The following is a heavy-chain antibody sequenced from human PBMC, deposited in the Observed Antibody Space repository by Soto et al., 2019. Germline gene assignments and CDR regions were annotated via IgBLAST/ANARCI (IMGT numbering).Heavy chain of an antibody. V-gene: IGHV2-5*02. D-gene: IGHD1-20*01. CDR1: GFSLTTSGVG. Sequence: QITLKESDPTLVKPTETLTLTCTFSGFSLTTSGVGVGWLRQPPGKALDWLTLIYWDDDRRYNPSLKSRVAITKDPSKNQVVLILTNMDPMDTGTYYCAHIGSYNSGSHYFDYWGQGTLVTVSS. J-gene: IGHJ4*02. CDR3: AHIGSYNSGSHYFDY. CDR2: IYWDDDR.